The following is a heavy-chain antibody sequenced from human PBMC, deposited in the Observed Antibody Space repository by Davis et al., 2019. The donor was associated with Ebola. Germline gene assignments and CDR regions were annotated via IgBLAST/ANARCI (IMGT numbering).Heavy chain of an antibody. CDR2: IYYSGST. CDR1: GGSISSSSYY. J-gene: IGHJ6*03. D-gene: IGHD3-3*01. V-gene: IGHV4-39*07. CDR3: ASELPYYDFWSGRPGYMDV. Sequence: PSETLSLTCTVSGGSISSSSYYWGWIRQPPGKGLEWIGSIYYSGSTYYNPSLKSRVTISVDTSKNQFSLKLSSVTAADTAVYYCASELPYYDFWSGRPGYMDVWGKGTTVTVSS.